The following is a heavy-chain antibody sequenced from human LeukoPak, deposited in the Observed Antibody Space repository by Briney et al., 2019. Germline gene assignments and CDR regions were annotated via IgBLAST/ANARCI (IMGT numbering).Heavy chain of an antibody. CDR3: ARKTMYYYDSSGSYDAFDI. V-gene: IGHV3-7*03. Sequence: GGSLRLSCAASGFTFSSYWMSWVRQAPGKGLEWVANIKQDGSEKNSVDSVKGRFTISRDNAKNSLYLQMNSLRAEDTALYYCARKTMYYYDSSGSYDAFDIWGQGTMVTVSS. J-gene: IGHJ3*02. CDR2: IKQDGSEK. D-gene: IGHD3-22*01. CDR1: GFTFSSYW.